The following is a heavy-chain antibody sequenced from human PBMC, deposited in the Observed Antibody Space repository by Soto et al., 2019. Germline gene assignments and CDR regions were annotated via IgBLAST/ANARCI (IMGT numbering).Heavy chain of an antibody. V-gene: IGHV4-31*03. CDR1: GGSISSGGYY. CDR3: ARGNYRVYYYGMDV. Sequence: SETLSLTCTVSGGSISSGGYYWSWIRQHPGKGLEWIGYIYYSGSTYYNPSLKSRVTISVDTFKNQFSLKLSSVTAADTAVYYCARGNYRVYYYGMDVWGQGTTVTVSS. J-gene: IGHJ6*02. CDR2: IYYSGST. D-gene: IGHD4-4*01.